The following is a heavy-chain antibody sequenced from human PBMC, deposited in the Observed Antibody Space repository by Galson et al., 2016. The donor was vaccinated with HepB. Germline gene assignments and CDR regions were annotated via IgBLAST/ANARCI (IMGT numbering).Heavy chain of an antibody. D-gene: IGHD3-3*01. Sequence: SETLSLTCTVSGDSISDYYWSWIRQPPGKGLEWIGYIYYSGSTNYNPSLKSRVTISVDMSKNQFSLNLTSVTAADTAVYYCARGGPVEYDFWHSYQILDCWGQGTLVTVSS. CDR1: GDSISDYY. J-gene: IGHJ4*02. V-gene: IGHV4-59*01. CDR2: IYYSGST. CDR3: ARGGPVEYDFWHSYQILDC.